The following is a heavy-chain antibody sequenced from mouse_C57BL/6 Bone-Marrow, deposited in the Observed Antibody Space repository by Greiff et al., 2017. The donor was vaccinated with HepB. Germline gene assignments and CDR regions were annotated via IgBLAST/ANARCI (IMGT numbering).Heavy chain of an antibody. Sequence: QVQLKQPGAELVKPGASVKLSCKASGYTFTSYWMQWVKQRPGQGLEWIGEIDPSDSYTNYNQKFKGKATLTVDTSSSTAYMQLSSLTSEDSAVYYCANYDYDGYAMDYWGQGTSVTVSS. J-gene: IGHJ4*01. CDR3: ANYDYDGYAMDY. CDR1: GYTFTSYW. D-gene: IGHD2-4*01. CDR2: IDPSDSYT. V-gene: IGHV1-50*01.